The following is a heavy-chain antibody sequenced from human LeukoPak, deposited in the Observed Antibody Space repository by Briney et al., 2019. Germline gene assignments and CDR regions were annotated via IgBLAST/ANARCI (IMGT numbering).Heavy chain of an antibody. J-gene: IGHJ4*02. V-gene: IGHV1-8*01. CDR3: ARTRGYSLGYSDY. CDR1: GYTFTSYD. D-gene: IGHD5-18*01. Sequence: ASVKVSCKTSGYTFTSYDINWVRQATGQGLEWMVWMNPNSGDTGYAQKLKHRVTMTRHTSKHTAHMELRGLSSEHSDVYYCARTRGYSLGYSDYWGQGALVTVS. CDR2: MNPNSGDT.